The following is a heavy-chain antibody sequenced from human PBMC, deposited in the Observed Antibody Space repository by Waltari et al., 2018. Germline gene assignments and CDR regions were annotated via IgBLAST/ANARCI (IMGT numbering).Heavy chain of an antibody. Sequence: EVQLVESGGGLVQPGGSLRLSWSASGFIFMNYEMNWVRQTPGKGLEWVSYVSVSGKTMYNVDSVKGRFTISRDNAKNSLHLQMNSLRAEDTAVYYCARAYSGSYYRYFEYWGQGALVTVSS. CDR1: GFIFMNYE. D-gene: IGHD1-26*01. CDR2: VSVSGKTM. CDR3: ARAYSGSYYRYFEY. J-gene: IGHJ1*01. V-gene: IGHV3-48*03.